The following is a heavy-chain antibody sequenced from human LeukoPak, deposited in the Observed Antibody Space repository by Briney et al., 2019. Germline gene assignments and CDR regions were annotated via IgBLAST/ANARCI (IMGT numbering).Heavy chain of an antibody. CDR1: GFIFSNAW. D-gene: IGHD3-22*01. CDR3: AADVPESSGYPFDY. V-gene: IGHV3-15*01. J-gene: IGHJ4*02. Sequence: GGSLRLSCAASGFIFSNAWMTWVRQAPGKGLEWVAHIKSEGSGGTTEYAAPVKGRFTISRDDSTNTLSLQMNSLKTEDTALYYCAADVPESSGYPFDYWGQGALVTASS. CDR2: IKSEGSGGTT.